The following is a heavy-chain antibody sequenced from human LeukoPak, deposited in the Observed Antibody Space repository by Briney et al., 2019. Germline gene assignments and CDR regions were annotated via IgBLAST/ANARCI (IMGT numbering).Heavy chain of an antibody. CDR3: ARAGDYVEFDY. J-gene: IGHJ4*02. D-gene: IGHD4-17*01. CDR1: VGSLSRSNW. V-gene: IGHV4-4*02. CDR2: IYHSGST. Sequence: SGTLSLTCAVSVGSLSRSNWLGWVRQPPGKGLEWIGEIYHSGSTIYNPSLRSRDPISVHKSKNHFSLKLSSVPGAATAVYYCARAGDYVEFDYWDQGTLVTVSS.